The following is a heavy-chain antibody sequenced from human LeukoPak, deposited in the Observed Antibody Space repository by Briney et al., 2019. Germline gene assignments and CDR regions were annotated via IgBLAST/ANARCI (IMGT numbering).Heavy chain of an antibody. J-gene: IGHJ6*03. D-gene: IGHD2-2*01. Sequence: ASEKVSCKASGGTFSSYAISWVRQAPGQGLEWMGGIIPIFGTANYAQKFQGRVTITTDESTSTAYMELSSLRSEDTAVYYCARGVVPAAIPLYYYMDVWGKGTTVTVSS. CDR1: GGTFSSYA. CDR3: ARGVVPAAIPLYYYMDV. CDR2: IIPIFGTA. V-gene: IGHV1-69*05.